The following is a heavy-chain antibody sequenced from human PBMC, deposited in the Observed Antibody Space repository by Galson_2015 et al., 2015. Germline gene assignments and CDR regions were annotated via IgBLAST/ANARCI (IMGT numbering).Heavy chain of an antibody. Sequence: SVKVSCKASGGTFSSYAISWVRQAPGQGLEWMGGIIPIFGTANYAQKFKGRVTITADKSTSTAYMELSSLRSEDTAVYYCAKGIGPWGAFEIWGQGTRGTVSS. V-gene: IGHV1-69*06. CDR3: AKGIGPWGAFEI. J-gene: IGHJ3*02. CDR2: IIPIFGTA. CDR1: GGTFSSYA. D-gene: IGHD3-16*01.